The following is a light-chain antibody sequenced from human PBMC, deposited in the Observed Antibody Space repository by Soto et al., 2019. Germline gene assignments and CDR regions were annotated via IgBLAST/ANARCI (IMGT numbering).Light chain of an antibody. CDR3: CSYARTSTYV. J-gene: IGLJ1*01. CDR1: SSDVGSYNL. CDR2: EDN. Sequence: QSVLTQPASVSGSPGQSITISCTGTSSDVGSYNLVSWYQQHPGKAPKLMIYEDNKRPSGVSNRFSVSESGYTASLTIPGLQAEDEADYYCCSYARTSTYVFGSGTKVTVL. V-gene: IGLV2-23*01.